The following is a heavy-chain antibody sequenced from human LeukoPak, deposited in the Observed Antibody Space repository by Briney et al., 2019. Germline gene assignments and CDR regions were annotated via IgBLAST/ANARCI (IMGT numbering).Heavy chain of an antibody. Sequence: SETLSLTCTVSGYSISSGYYWGWIRQPPGKGLEWIGSIYHSGSTYYNPSLKSRVTISVDTSKNQFSLKLTSVTAADTAVYYCARGGKATVVTMWGQGILVTVSS. CDR3: ARGGKATVVTM. D-gene: IGHD4-23*01. CDR2: IYHSGST. J-gene: IGHJ4*02. CDR1: GYSISSGYY. V-gene: IGHV4-38-2*02.